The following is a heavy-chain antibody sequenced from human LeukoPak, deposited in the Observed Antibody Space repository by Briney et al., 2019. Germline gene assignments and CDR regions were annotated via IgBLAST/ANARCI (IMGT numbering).Heavy chain of an antibody. CDR3: ARHGGYSSSPGY. CDR2: ISYSGST. Sequence: SETLSLTCTVSGGSISNYYWSWIRQPPGKGLEWIGYISYSGSTNYNPSIKSRVTISVDTSKNQFSLKLSSVTAADTAVYFCARHGGYSSSPGYWGQGTLVTVSS. J-gene: IGHJ4*02. D-gene: IGHD6-13*01. V-gene: IGHV4-59*08. CDR1: GGSISNYY.